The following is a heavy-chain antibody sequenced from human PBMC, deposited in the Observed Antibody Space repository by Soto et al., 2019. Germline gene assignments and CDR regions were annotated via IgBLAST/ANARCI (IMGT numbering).Heavy chain of an antibody. Sequence: QVQLVQSGAEVKKPGASVKVSCKTSGYTFTSYHNSWVRQAPGQGLEWMGWISAYNIKTNYAQKFQGRVTMTTDTLTSTAYMELRSLRSDDTAVYYCARDAPPTDYWGQGTLVTVSS. CDR3: ARDAPPTDY. J-gene: IGHJ4*02. V-gene: IGHV1-18*01. CDR2: ISAYNIKT. CDR1: GYTFTSYH.